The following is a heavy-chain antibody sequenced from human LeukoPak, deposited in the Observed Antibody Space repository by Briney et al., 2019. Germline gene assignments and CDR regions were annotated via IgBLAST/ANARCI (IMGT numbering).Heavy chain of an antibody. Sequence: SQTLSLTCAISGDSVSGNSAAWNWIRQSPSRGLEWLGRTYYRSKWYNDYAVSVKSRITINPDTSKNQFSLQLNSVTPEDTAVYYCARDVFGRLVRSYYFDYWGQGTLVTVSS. V-gene: IGHV6-1*01. CDR1: GDSVSGNSAA. D-gene: IGHD6-19*01. J-gene: IGHJ4*02. CDR2: TYYRSKWYN. CDR3: ARDVFGRLVRSYYFDY.